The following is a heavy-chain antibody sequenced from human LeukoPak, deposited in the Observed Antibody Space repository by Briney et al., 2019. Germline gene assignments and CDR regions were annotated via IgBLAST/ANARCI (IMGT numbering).Heavy chain of an antibody. CDR3: ARDGEWLLQDPYYYYYMDV. D-gene: IGHD3-22*01. CDR1: GGYISSGSYS. CDR2: FHYSGST. J-gene: IGHJ6*03. V-gene: IGHV4-39*07. Sequence: ASKTLSLTCSVSGGYISSGSYSWGWIRHSPAKGLEWIGNFHYSGSTYYNPSLKSRVTISVDTSKNQFSLKLSSVTAADTAVYYCARDGEWLLQDPYYYYYMDVWGKGTTVTVSS.